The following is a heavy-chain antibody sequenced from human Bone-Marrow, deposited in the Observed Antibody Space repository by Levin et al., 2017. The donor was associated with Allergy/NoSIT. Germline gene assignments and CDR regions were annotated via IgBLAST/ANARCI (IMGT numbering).Heavy chain of an antibody. CDR2: ITSNGGSK. V-gene: IGHV3-11*01. J-gene: IGHJ4*02. D-gene: IGHD2-15*01. CDR1: GFTFSDYY. CDR3: GVALDY. Sequence: GGSLRLSCAASGFTFSDYYMSWMRQAPGKGLEWVSYITSNGGSKYYADSVKGRFTISRDNAKNSLSLQMNSLRAEDTAVYYCGVALDYWGQGTLVTVSS.